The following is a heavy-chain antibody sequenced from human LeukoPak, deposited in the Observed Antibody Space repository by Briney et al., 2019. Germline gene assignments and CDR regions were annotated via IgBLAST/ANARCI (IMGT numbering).Heavy chain of an antibody. CDR3: AKGGLGAVDWFDP. CDR1: GFTFSTYG. V-gene: IGHV3-23*01. J-gene: IGHJ5*02. Sequence: PGGSLRLSCVASGFTFSTYGMSWVRQAPGKGLEWGSSIRDTTGRTYYTDPVKGRFTISRDNSKNTLYLQTNSLRAEATAVYYCAKGGLGAVDWFDPWGQGTLVTVSS. CDR2: IRDTTGRT. D-gene: IGHD3-16*01.